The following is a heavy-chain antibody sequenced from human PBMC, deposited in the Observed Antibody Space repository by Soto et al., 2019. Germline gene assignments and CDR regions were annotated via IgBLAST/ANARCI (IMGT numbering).Heavy chain of an antibody. CDR3: ATDVKVASSPYYFDY. V-gene: IGHV3-23*01. CDR2: ISGGGTYT. CDR1: GFTFSNFV. D-gene: IGHD2-15*01. Sequence: GGSLRLSCAVSGFTFSNFVMNWVRQTPGKGLEWVSSISGGGTYTNYADSVKGRFTISRDNSKNTLYLQMSSLSAEDTAVYYCATDVKVASSPYYFDYWGQGTLVTVSS. J-gene: IGHJ4*02.